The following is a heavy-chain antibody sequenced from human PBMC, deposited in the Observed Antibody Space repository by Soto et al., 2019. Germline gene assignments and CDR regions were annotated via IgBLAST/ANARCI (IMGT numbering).Heavy chain of an antibody. Sequence: GASVKVSCKASGYTFTSYGISWVRQAPGQGLEWMGWISAYNGNTNYAQKLQGRVTMTTDTSTSTAYMELRSLRSDDTAVYYCARDRGYSGYDDPYYYYYYMDVWGKGTTVTVSS. CDR3: ARDRGYSGYDDPYYYYYYMDV. V-gene: IGHV1-18*01. J-gene: IGHJ6*03. CDR2: ISAYNGNT. D-gene: IGHD5-12*01. CDR1: GYTFTSYG.